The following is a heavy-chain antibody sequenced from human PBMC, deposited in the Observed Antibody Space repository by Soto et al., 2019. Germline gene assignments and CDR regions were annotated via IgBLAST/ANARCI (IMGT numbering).Heavy chain of an antibody. CDR2: ISGSGGST. J-gene: IGHJ4*02. V-gene: IGHV3-23*01. D-gene: IGHD7-27*01. CDR3: AKEVSLGSTVDLGY. Sequence: RGSLRLSCAASGFTFSIFAMSWVRQSPGKWLEWVSTISGSGGSTYYADAVKGRFTISRDNSMGTLYLQMKSLRVEDTAIYYCAKEVSLGSTVDLGYWGQGALVTVSS. CDR1: GFTFSIFA.